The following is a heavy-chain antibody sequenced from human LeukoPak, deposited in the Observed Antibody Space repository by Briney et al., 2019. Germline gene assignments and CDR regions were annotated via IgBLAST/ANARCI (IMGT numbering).Heavy chain of an antibody. Sequence: GGSLRLSCAASGFTFSGSAMHWVRQASGKGLEWVGRIRSKANSYATAYAASVKGRFTISRDDSKNTAYLQMNSLKTEDTAVYYCTRHPRVGATEKEDYWGQGTLVTVSS. CDR2: IRSKANSYAT. D-gene: IGHD1-26*01. CDR3: TRHPRVGATEKEDY. V-gene: IGHV3-73*01. J-gene: IGHJ4*02. CDR1: GFTFSGSA.